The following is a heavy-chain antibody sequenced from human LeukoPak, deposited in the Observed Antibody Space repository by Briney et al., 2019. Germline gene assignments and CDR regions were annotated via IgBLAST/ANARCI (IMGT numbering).Heavy chain of an antibody. CDR1: GYTFTGYY. Sequence: GASVKVSCKASGYTFTGYYMHWVRQAPGQGLEWMGRINPNSGGTNYAQKFQGRVTMTRDTSISTAYMELSSLRSDDAAVYYCARTGIDIVVVPAAVNWFDPWGQGTLVTVSS. CDR3: ARTGIDIVVVPAAVNWFDP. CDR2: INPNSGGT. V-gene: IGHV1-2*06. J-gene: IGHJ5*02. D-gene: IGHD2-2*01.